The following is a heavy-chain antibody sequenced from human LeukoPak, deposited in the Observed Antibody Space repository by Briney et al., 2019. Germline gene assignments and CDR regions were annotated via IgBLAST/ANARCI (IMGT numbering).Heavy chain of an antibody. CDR2: IGGSGTTT. D-gene: IGHD1-1*01. CDR3: AKDQNDNWFCWFDP. J-gene: IGHJ5*02. V-gene: IGHV3-23*01. Sequence: PGGSLRLSCAASGFTFSNYVMTWVRQAPGKGLEWVSAIGGSGTTTHYADSVEGRFTISRDNSKNTLYLQMDSLRAEDTAVYYCAKDQNDNWFCWFDPWGQGTLVTVSS. CDR1: GFTFSNYV.